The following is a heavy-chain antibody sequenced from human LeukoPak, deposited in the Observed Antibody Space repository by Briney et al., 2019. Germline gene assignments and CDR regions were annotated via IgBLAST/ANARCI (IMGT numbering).Heavy chain of an antibody. CDR1: GYAFTSYY. D-gene: IGHD2-15*01. V-gene: IGHV1-46*01. CDR2: INPSGGST. CDR3: ARSVVVVAAADY. J-gene: IGHJ4*02. Sequence: ASVKVSCKASGYAFTSYYMHWVRQAPGQGLEWMGIINPSGGSTSYAQKFQGRVTMTRDTSTSTVYMELSSLRSEDTAVYYCARSVVVVAAADYWGPGTLVTVSS.